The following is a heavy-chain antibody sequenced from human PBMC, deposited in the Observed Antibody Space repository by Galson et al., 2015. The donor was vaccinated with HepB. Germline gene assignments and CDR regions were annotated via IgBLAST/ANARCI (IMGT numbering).Heavy chain of an antibody. V-gene: IGHV1-69*13. CDR1: GGTFSSYA. Sequence: SVKVSCKASGGTFSSYAISWVRQAPGQGLEWMGGIIPIFGTANYAQKFQGRVTITADESTSTAYMELSSLRSEDTAVYYCAREDDYGGKQFDYWGQGTLVTVSS. CDR3: AREDDYGGKQFDY. J-gene: IGHJ4*02. CDR2: IIPIFGTA. D-gene: IGHD4-17*01.